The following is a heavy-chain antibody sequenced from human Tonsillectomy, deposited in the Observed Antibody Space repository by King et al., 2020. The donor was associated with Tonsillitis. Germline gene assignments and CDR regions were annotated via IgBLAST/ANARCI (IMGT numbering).Heavy chain of an antibody. CDR1: GYSISSGYY. Sequence: QLQESGPGLVKPSETLSLTCTVSGYSISSGYYWGWIRQPPGKGLEWIGSIYHSGSTYYNPSLKSRVTISVDTSKNQFSLKLGSVTSADTAVYYCARDGGTPFDYWGQGTLVTVSS. CDR3: ARDGGTPFDY. CDR2: IYHSGST. D-gene: IGHD3-16*01. J-gene: IGHJ4*02. V-gene: IGHV4-38-2*02.